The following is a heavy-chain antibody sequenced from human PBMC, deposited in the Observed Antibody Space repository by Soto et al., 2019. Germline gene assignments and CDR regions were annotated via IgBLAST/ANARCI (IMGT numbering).Heavy chain of an antibody. D-gene: IGHD2-2*01. J-gene: IGHJ6*02. CDR1: GFTFSDYA. CDR3: ERENLSNTKTFYGMDV. Sequence: GGSLRLSCAASGFTFSDYAMHWVRQAPGKGLEWVALISYDGSNEYYADSVKGRFTISRDNSKDTLYLQVSSLKAEDTAVYYCERENLSNTKTFYGMDVWGQGTTVTVSS. V-gene: IGHV3-30-3*01. CDR2: ISYDGSNE.